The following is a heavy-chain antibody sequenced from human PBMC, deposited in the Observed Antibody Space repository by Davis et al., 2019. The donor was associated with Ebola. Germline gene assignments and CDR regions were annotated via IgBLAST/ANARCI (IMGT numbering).Heavy chain of an antibody. D-gene: IGHD3-22*01. Sequence: GGSLRLSCAASGFTFSSYEMNWVRQAPGKGLEWVSYISSSGSTIYYADSVKGRFTISRDNAKNSLYLQMNSLRAEDTAAYYCARRESTYYYDSSGYFGGRYYYYGMDVWGQGTTVTVSS. CDR2: ISSSGSTI. V-gene: IGHV3-48*03. CDR1: GFTFSSYE. CDR3: ARRESTYYYDSSGYFGGRYYYYGMDV. J-gene: IGHJ6*02.